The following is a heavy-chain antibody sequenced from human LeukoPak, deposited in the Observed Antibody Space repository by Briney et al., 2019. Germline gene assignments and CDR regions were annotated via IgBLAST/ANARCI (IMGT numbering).Heavy chain of an antibody. V-gene: IGHV1-2*02. CDR3: ARDPSIARLDQLPLDY. CDR1: GYTFTGYY. J-gene: IGHJ4*02. Sequence: ASVKVSCKASGYTFTGYYMHWVRQAPGQGLEWMGWINPNSGGTNYAQKFQGRVTMTRDTSISTAYMELSRLRSDDTAVYYCARDPSIARLDQLPLDYWGQGTLVTVTS. D-gene: IGHD2-2*01. CDR2: INPNSGGT.